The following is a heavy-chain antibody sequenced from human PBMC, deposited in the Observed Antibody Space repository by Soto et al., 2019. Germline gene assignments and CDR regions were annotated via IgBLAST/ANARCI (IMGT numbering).Heavy chain of an antibody. CDR1: GGSISDGLYY. J-gene: IGHJ4*02. Sequence: QLQLQESGPGPVKPSETLSLTCTVSGGSISDGLYYWGWIRQPPGKELEWIGSVYYTGRTCYNPSLRSRVTISADTSQNQFSLRLTSVTAADMAVYFCARNKFNVNAMHFDSWGQGTLVTVSS. CDR3: ARNKFNVNAMHFDS. V-gene: IGHV4-39*01. CDR2: VYYTGRT.